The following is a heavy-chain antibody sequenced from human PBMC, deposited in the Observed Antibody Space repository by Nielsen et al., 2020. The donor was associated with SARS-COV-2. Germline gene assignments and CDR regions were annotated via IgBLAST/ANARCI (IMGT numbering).Heavy chain of an antibody. V-gene: IGHV1-46*01. D-gene: IGHD4-23*01. J-gene: IGHJ6*03. CDR1: GYTFTSYY. Sequence: ASLKVSCKASGYTFTSYYMHWVRQAPGQGLEWMGIINPSGGSTSYAQKFQGRVTMTRDTSTSTAYMELRSLRSDDTAVYYCARDPKIYGGNNHYYYYYMDVWGKGTTVTVSS. CDR2: INPSGGST. CDR3: ARDPKIYGGNNHYYYYYMDV.